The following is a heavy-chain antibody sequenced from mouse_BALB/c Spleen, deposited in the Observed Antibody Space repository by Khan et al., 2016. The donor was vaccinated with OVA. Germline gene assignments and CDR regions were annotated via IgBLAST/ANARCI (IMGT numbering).Heavy chain of an antibody. CDR1: GYSFTLYY. J-gene: IGHJ3*01. D-gene: IGHD2-14*01. V-gene: IGHV1-26*01. CDR2: VNPNTDNI. Sequence: VQLQQSGPDLVKPGASVKISCKASGYSFTLYYMSWVKQSHGKSLEWIGRVNPNTDNINYNQEFKGKAILTVDKSSNIAYMELRSLTSEDSAVYFCARWYDFFASWGQGTLVTVSA. CDR3: ARWYDFFAS.